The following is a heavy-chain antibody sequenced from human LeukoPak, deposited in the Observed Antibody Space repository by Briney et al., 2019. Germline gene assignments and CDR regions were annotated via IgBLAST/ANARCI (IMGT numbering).Heavy chain of an antibody. J-gene: IGHJ4*02. CDR1: GYTFTSYD. CDR2: MNPNSGNT. CDR3: TTRPGTTYYFDY. V-gene: IGHV1-8*03. Sequence: GASVKVSCKASGYTFTSYDINWVRQATGQGLEWMGWMNPNSGNTGYAQKFQGRVTITRNTSISTAFMELSSLRSEDTAVYYCTTRPGTTYYFDYWGQGTLVTVSS. D-gene: IGHD1-1*01.